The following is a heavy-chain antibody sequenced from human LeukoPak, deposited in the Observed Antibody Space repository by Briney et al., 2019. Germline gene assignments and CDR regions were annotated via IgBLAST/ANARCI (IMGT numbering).Heavy chain of an antibody. D-gene: IGHD4-17*01. V-gene: IGHV3-48*03. CDR1: GFTFSSYE. Sequence: GGSLRLSCAASGFTFSSYEMNWVRQTPGKGLEWVSYINSSGSTIYFADSMQGRFTISRDNAKDSLYLQLSSLRAEDTAVYYCARDQLRTGAFDIWGQGTMVTVSS. J-gene: IGHJ3*02. CDR3: ARDQLRTGAFDI. CDR2: INSSGSTI.